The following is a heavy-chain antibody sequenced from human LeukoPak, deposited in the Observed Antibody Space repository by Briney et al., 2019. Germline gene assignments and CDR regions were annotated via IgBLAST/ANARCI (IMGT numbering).Heavy chain of an antibody. V-gene: IGHV4-38-2*01. CDR2: LHHSGST. CDR1: GYSITSTYW. J-gene: IGHJ4*02. CDR3: ARVGGDDSTGHYSVDY. D-gene: IGHD3-22*01. Sequence: PLETLSLTCAVSGYSITSTYWWGWIRQTPGRGLEWIGSLHHSGSTSYNPSLKSRVTISVDTSKNQFSLRLNSVTAADTAVYYCARVGGDDSTGHYSVDYWGQGTLVTVSS.